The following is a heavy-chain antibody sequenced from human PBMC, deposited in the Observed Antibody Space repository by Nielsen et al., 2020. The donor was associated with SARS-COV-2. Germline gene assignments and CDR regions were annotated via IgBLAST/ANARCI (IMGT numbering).Heavy chain of an antibody. CDR2: IYTGDSDT. CDR1: GYSFTSYC. Sequence: GESLKISCKGSGYSFTSYCIVWVRQMPGKGLEWMGIIYTGDSDTRYSPSFQGQVTISADKSISTAYLQWSSLKASDTAMYYCARPTFLWFGESPGAFDIWGQGTMVTVSS. CDR3: ARPTFLWFGESPGAFDI. D-gene: IGHD3-10*01. J-gene: IGHJ3*02. V-gene: IGHV5-51*01.